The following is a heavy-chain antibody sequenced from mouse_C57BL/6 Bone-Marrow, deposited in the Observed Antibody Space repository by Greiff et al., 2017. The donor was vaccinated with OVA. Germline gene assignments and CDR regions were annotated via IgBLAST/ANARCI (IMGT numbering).Heavy chain of an antibody. D-gene: IGHD3-2*02. CDR1: GYSFTGYY. J-gene: IGHJ4*01. CDR2: INPSTGGT. Sequence: EVQLQQSGPELVKPGASVKISCKASGYSFTGYYMNWVKQSPEKSLEWIGEINPSTGGTTYNQKFKAKATLTVDKSSSTAYMQLKSLTSEDAAVYYCAREAYYYAMDYWGQGTSVTVSA. CDR3: AREAYYYAMDY. V-gene: IGHV1-42*01.